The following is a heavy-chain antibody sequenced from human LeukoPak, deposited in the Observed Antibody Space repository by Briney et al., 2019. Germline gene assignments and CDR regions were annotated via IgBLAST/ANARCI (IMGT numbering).Heavy chain of an antibody. V-gene: IGHV1-2*06. CDR3: ARDLNIFGVVSYYFDY. CDR1: GYMFTGYY. Sequence: ASVKVSCKASGYMFTGYYFHWVRQAPGQGLEWMGRINPNTGGTNYAQKFQGRVTMTRDTPISTAYMELSRLRSDDTAVYYYARDLNIFGVVSYYFDYWGQGTLVTVSS. CDR2: INPNTGGT. J-gene: IGHJ4*02. D-gene: IGHD3-3*02.